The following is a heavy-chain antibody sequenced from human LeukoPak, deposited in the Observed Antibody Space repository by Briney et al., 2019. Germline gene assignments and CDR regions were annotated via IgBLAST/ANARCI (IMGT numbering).Heavy chain of an antibody. CDR2: IYYSGST. J-gene: IGHJ4*02. CDR3: ARGFRGDYFDY. D-gene: IGHD3-10*01. Sequence: KSSETLSLTCTVSGGSISSSSYYWGWIRQPPGKGLEWIGSIYYSGSTYYNPSLKSRVTISVDTSKNQFSLKLSSVTAADTAVYSCARGFRGDYFDYWGQGTLVTVSS. V-gene: IGHV4-39*01. CDR1: GGSISSSSYY.